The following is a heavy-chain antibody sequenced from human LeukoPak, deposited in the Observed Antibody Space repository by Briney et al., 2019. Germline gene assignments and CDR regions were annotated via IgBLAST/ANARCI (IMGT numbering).Heavy chain of an antibody. D-gene: IGHD3-10*01. CDR2: INHSGST. V-gene: IGHV4-34*01. Sequence: SETLSLTCAVYGGSFSGYYWSWTRQPPGKGLEWIGEINHSGSTNYNPSLKSRVTISVDTSKNQFSLKLSSVTAADTAVYYCARHGGPSYTMVRGRNWFDPWGQGTLVTVSS. CDR3: ARHGGPSYTMVRGRNWFDP. J-gene: IGHJ5*02. CDR1: GGSFSGYY.